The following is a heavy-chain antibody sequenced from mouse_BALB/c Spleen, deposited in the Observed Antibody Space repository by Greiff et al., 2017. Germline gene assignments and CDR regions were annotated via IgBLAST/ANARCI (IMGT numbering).Heavy chain of an antibody. J-gene: IGHJ2*01. CDR2: IDPSDSYT. Sequence: QVQLQQPGAELVKPGASVKMSCKASGYTFTSYWMHWVKQRPGQGLEWVGTIDPSDSYTSYNQKFKGKATLTVDTSSSTAYMQLSSLTSEDSAVYYCTREKDYYGSLDYWGQGTTLTVSS. CDR1: GYTFTSYW. V-gene: IGHV1S127*01. D-gene: IGHD1-1*01. CDR3: TREKDYYGSLDY.